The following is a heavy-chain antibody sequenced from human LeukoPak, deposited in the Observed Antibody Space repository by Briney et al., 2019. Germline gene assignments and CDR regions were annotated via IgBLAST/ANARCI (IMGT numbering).Heavy chain of an antibody. D-gene: IGHD6-19*01. J-gene: IGHJ4*02. CDR1: GFTFSGSA. CDR3: TRHVERRYSSGWYDVDY. V-gene: IGHV3-73*01. Sequence: GGSLRLSCAASGFTFSGSAMHWVRQASGKGLEWVGRIRSKANSYATAYAASVKGRFTISRDDSKNTAYLQMNSLKTEDTAVYYCTRHVERRYSSGWYDVDYWGQGTLVTVSS. CDR2: IRSKANSYAT.